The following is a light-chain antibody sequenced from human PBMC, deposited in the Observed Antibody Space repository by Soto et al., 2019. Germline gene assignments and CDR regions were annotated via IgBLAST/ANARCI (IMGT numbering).Light chain of an antibody. V-gene: IGKV3D-20*02. CDR3: QQYGAQPGT. J-gene: IGKJ1*01. CDR1: QSIPNSR. Sequence: ESVFTQSPDTLSLSPGERATVSCRAIQSIPNSRLAWYQQKPGQAPSLVISDTSISATGIPDRFSGSGSGTAFSLISGSLEPEHFALYICQQYGAQPGTFGQGTKVDIK. CDR2: DTS.